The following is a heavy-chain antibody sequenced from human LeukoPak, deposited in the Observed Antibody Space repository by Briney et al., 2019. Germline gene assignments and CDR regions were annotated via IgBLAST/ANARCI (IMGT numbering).Heavy chain of an antibody. J-gene: IGHJ4*02. CDR2: IKQDGSNK. CDR1: GYTFSNYW. Sequence: GRSLRLSCAASGYTFSNYWMSWVRQAPGKGLEWVATIKQDGSNKYYADAVKGRFTISRDNAKNTLYLQMNSLRAEDTAVYYCASSTTCDYWGQGTLVTVSS. V-gene: IGHV3-7*01. D-gene: IGHD2-2*01. CDR3: ASSTTCDY.